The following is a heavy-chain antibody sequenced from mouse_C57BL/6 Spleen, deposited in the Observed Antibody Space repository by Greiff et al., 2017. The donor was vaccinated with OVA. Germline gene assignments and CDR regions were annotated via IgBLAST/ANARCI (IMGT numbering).Heavy chain of an antibody. CDR2: ISDGGGYT. D-gene: IGHD1-1*01. V-gene: IGHV5-4*03. Sequence: EVKLVESGGGLVKPGGSLKLSCAASGFTFSSYAMSWVRQTPEQRLEWVATISDGGGYTYYPDNLQGRFTISRDNAKNNLYLQMIHRQSDDEAMDYCGRCTTVVATGYLDDWGTGTTVTVSS. J-gene: IGHJ1*03. CDR1: GFTFSSYA. CDR3: GRCTTVVATGYLDD.